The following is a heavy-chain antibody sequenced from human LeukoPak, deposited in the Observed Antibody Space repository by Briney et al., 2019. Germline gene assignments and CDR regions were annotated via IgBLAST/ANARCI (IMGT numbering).Heavy chain of an antibody. Sequence: PSETLSLTRTVSGGSISSGGYYWSWIRQHPGKGLEWIGYIYYSGSTYYNPSLKSRVTISVDTSKNQFSLKLSSVTAADTAVYYCARAALEPLPEGAFDIWGQGTMVTVSS. CDR1: GGSISSGGYY. CDR3: ARAALEPLPEGAFDI. D-gene: IGHD1-14*01. J-gene: IGHJ3*02. V-gene: IGHV4-31*03. CDR2: IYYSGST.